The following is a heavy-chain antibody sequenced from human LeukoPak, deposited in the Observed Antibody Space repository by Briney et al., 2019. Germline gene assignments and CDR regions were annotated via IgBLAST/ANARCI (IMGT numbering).Heavy chain of an antibody. D-gene: IGHD3-22*01. CDR1: GYTFTSYD. Sequence: GASVKVSCKASGYTFTSYDINWVRQATGQGLEWMGWMNPNSGNTGYAQKFQGRVTMTEDTSTDTAYMELSSLRSEDTAVYYCATGTFQSYDSSGYFDYWGQGTLVTVSS. J-gene: IGHJ4*02. CDR2: MNPNSGNT. CDR3: ATGTFQSYDSSGYFDY. V-gene: IGHV1-8*01.